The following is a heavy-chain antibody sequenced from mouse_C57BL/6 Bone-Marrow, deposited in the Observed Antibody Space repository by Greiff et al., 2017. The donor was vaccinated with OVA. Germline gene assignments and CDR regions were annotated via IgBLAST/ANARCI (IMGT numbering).Heavy chain of an antibody. CDR2: IHPNSGST. CDR1: GYTFTSYW. D-gene: IGHD1-1*01. Sequence: VQLQQPGAELVKPGASVKLSCKASGYTFTSYWMHWVKQRPGQGLEWIGMIHPNSGSTNYNEKFKSKATLTVDKSSSTAYMQLSSLTSEHSAVYYCARSSSHYYGSRAWLAYWGQGTLVTVSA. J-gene: IGHJ3*01. CDR3: ARSSSHYYGSRAWLAY. V-gene: IGHV1-64*01.